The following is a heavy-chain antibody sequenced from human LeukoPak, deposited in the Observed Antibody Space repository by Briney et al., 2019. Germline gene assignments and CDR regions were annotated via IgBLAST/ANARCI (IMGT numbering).Heavy chain of an antibody. CDR1: GGSFSGYY. J-gene: IGHJ6*03. D-gene: IGHD1-26*01. V-gene: IGHV4-34*01. CDR2: INHSGST. Sequence: PSETLSLTCAVYGGSFSGYYWSWIRQPPGKGLEWIGEINHSGSTNYNPSLKSRVTISVDTSKNQFSLKLSSVTAADTAVYYCARVGGVWELPLHYYYYYYMDVWGKGTTVTVSS. CDR3: ARVGGVWELPLHYYYYYYMDV.